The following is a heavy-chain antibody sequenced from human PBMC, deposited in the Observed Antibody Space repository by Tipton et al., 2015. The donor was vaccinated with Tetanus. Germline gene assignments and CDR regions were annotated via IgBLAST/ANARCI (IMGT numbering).Heavy chain of an antibody. Sequence: GSLRLSCAASGFTFSSYSMTWVRQSPGKGLEWVSAISASGDSTYYADFVKGRFIISRDNAKNTLYLQMNSLRVEDTAVYYCVRDGGSSGWLAYWGQGTLVTVSS. CDR2: ISASGDST. V-gene: IGHV3-23*01. CDR3: VRDGGSSGWLAY. D-gene: IGHD6-19*01. J-gene: IGHJ4*02. CDR1: GFTFSSYS.